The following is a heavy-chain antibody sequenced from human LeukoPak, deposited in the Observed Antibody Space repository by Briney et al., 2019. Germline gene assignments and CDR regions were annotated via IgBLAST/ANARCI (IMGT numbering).Heavy chain of an antibody. Sequence: SETLSLTCAVSGGSISSGGYSWSWIRQPPGKGLEWIGSIYHSGSTYYNPSLKSRVTISVDTSENQFSLKLSSVTAADTAVYYCAREVTALPGTSPHDYWGQGTLVTVSS. V-gene: IGHV4-39*07. CDR3: AREVTALPGTSPHDY. D-gene: IGHD6-19*01. CDR1: GGSISSGGYS. CDR2: IYHSGST. J-gene: IGHJ4*02.